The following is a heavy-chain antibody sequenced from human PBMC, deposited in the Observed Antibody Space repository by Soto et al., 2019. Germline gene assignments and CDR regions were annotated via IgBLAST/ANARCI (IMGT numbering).Heavy chain of an antibody. CDR2: VYSSGST. CDR1: GGPISTYY. Sequence: SETLSLTCSVSGGPISTYYWTWIRQPAGKELEWIGRVYSSGSTTYNPSLKSRVTMSVDTSKNQFSLKLTSVTAADTAVYFCARGGDSSGYYYASDYWGQGTLVTVSS. J-gene: IGHJ4*02. CDR3: ARGGDSSGYYYASDY. V-gene: IGHV4-4*07. D-gene: IGHD3-22*01.